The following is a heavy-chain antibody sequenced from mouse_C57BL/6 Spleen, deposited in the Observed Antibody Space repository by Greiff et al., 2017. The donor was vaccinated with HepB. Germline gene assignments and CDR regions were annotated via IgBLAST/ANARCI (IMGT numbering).Heavy chain of an antibody. Sequence: VHVKQSGPELVKPGASVKISCKASGYSFTGYYMNWVKQSPEKSLEWIGEINPSTGGTTYNQKFKAKATLTVDKSSSTAYMQLKSLTSEDSAVYYCARSKLRGFAYWGQGTLVTVSA. CDR3: ARSKLRGFAY. D-gene: IGHD1-1*01. CDR1: GYSFTGYY. CDR2: INPSTGGT. V-gene: IGHV1-42*01. J-gene: IGHJ3*01.